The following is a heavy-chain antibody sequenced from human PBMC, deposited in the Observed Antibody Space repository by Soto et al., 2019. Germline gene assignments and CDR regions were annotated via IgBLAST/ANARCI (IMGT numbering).Heavy chain of an antibody. Sequence: QVHLVQSGAEVKKPGASVKVSCKGSGYAFTTYGITWVRQAPGQGLDWRGWISAHNGNTNYAQKLQGRVTVTRDTSTSTAYMKLRRLRSDDTAVYYCARGRYGDYWGQGALVTGSS. CDR2: ISAHNGNT. D-gene: IGHD1-1*01. CDR1: GYAFTTYG. CDR3: ARGRYGDY. J-gene: IGHJ4*02. V-gene: IGHV1-18*01.